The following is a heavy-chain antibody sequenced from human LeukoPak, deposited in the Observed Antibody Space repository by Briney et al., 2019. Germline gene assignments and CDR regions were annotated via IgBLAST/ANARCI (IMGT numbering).Heavy chain of an antibody. CDR1: GFTFSSYG. CDR2: ISGSGGST. J-gene: IGHJ6*03. CDR3: AKAGYDSSGYYYYCYYMDV. Sequence: GGSLRLSCAASGFTFSSYGMSWVRQAPGKGLEWVSGISGSGGSTYYADSVKGRFTISRDNSKNTLYLQMNSLRAEDTAVYYCAKAGYDSSGYYYYCYYMDVWGKGTTVTISS. V-gene: IGHV3-23*01. D-gene: IGHD3-22*01.